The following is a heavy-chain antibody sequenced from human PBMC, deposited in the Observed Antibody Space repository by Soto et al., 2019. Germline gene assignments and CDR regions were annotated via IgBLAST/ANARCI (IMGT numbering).Heavy chain of an antibody. Sequence: GGSLRLSCAASGFTFSSYAMHWVRQAPGKGLEWVAVISYDGSNKYYADSVKGRFTISRDNSKNTLYLQMNSLRAEDTAVYYCARDLLALYYDSSGHPLGYWGQGTLVTVSS. CDR1: GFTFSSYA. CDR3: ARDLLALYYDSSGHPLGY. J-gene: IGHJ4*02. D-gene: IGHD3-22*01. V-gene: IGHV3-30-3*01. CDR2: ISYDGSNK.